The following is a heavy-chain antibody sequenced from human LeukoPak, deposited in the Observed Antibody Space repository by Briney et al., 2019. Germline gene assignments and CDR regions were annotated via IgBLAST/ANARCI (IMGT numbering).Heavy chain of an antibody. CDR2: IWYDGSNK. V-gene: IGHV3-33*01. J-gene: IGHJ4*02. CDR1: GITFSSYG. D-gene: IGHD6-19*01. Sequence: GGSLRLSCASSGITFSSYGMHWVRQAPGKGLEWVAVIWYDGSNKYYADSVKGRFTISRDNSKNTLYLQMNSLRAEDTAVYYCARERIAVAGDYYFDYWGQGTLVTVSS. CDR3: ARERIAVAGDYYFDY.